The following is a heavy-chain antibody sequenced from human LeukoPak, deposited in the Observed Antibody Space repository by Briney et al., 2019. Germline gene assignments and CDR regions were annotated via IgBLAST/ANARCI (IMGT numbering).Heavy chain of an antibody. CDR2: INPNSGGT. CDR3: ARVGNYDFWSGYSNWFDP. J-gene: IGHJ5*02. CDR1: GYTFTGYY. D-gene: IGHD3-3*01. Sequence: ASVTVSCKASGYTFTGYYMHWVRQAPGQGLEWMGWINPNSGGTNYAQKFQGRVTMTRDTSISTAYMELSRLRSDDTAVYYCARVGNYDFWSGYSNWFDPWGQGALVTVSS. V-gene: IGHV1-2*02.